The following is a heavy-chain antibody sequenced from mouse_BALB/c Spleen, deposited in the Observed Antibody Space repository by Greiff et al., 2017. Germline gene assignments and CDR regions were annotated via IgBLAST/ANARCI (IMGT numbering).Heavy chain of an antibody. V-gene: IGHV1-37*01. CDR3: GRSRDGYDVFDY. CDR1: GFSFTSYS. CDR2: ISRYGGDT. D-gene: IGHD2-2*01. Sequence: VQLQESGRGLVKPGASVKISCAASGFSFTSYSMNWVQQTHGKRLEWVGRISRYGGDTYYNQKLKGRATLTVDKSSSTAHMELLSLTSEDSAVYYCGRSRDGYDVFDYWGQGTTLTVSS. J-gene: IGHJ2*01.